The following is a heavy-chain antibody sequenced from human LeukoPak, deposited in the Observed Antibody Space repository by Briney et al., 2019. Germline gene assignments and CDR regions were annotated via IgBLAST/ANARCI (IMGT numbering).Heavy chain of an antibody. Sequence: GGSLRLSCAASGFTFSSYAMHWVRQAPGKGLEWVAVISYDGSNKYYADSVKGRFTISRDNSKNTLYLQMNSLRAEDTAVYYCARGSGYLETFDYWGQGTLVTVSS. CDR1: GFTFSSYA. D-gene: IGHD3-22*01. J-gene: IGHJ4*02. V-gene: IGHV3-30*04. CDR3: ARGSGYLETFDY. CDR2: ISYDGSNK.